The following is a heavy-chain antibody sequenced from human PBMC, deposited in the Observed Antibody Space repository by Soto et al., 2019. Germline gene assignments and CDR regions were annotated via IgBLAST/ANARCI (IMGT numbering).Heavy chain of an antibody. CDR3: VRGYSSSFDY. D-gene: IGHD2-15*01. CDR1: GDSVSSISAS. V-gene: IGHV6-1*01. Sequence: SQTLSLTCAISGDSVSSISASWNWIRQSPSRGLEWLERTYYRSKWTNDYAVSVKSRITINPDTSKNQYSLQLSSVTPEDTAMYYCVRGYSSSFDYWGQGTLVTVSS. J-gene: IGHJ4*02. CDR2: TYYRSKWTN.